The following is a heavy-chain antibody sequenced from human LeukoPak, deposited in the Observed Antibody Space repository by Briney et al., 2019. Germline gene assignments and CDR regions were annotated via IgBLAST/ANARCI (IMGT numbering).Heavy chain of an antibody. CDR2: IYYSGST. CDR3: ARGSYDSRGDAFDI. J-gene: IGHJ3*02. D-gene: IGHD3-22*01. Sequence: TSETLSLTCTVSGGSISSSSYYWGWIRQPPGKGLEWIGSIYYSGSTYYNPSLKSRVTISVDTSKNQFSLKLSSVTAADTAVYYCARGSYDSRGDAFDIWGQGTMVTVSS. CDR1: GGSISSSSYY. V-gene: IGHV4-39*07.